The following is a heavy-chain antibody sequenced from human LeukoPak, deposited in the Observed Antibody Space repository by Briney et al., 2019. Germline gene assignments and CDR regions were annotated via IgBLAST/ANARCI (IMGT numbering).Heavy chain of an antibody. V-gene: IGHV4-39*01. D-gene: IGHD3-22*01. CDR1: GGSISSSSYY. J-gene: IGHJ5*02. CDR2: IYYSGST. Sequence: SETLSLTCTVSGGSISSSSYYWGWIRQPPGKGLEWIGSIYYSGSTYYNPSLKSRVTISVDTSKNQFSLKLSSVTAADTAVYYCATYLTYYYDSSGFNWFDPLGPGNPGHRLL. CDR3: ATYLTYYYDSSGFNWFDP.